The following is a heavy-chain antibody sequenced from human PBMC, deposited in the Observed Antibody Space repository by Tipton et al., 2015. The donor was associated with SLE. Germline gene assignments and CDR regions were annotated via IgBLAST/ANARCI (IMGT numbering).Heavy chain of an antibody. CDR1: GFTFSSYA. Sequence: AVSGFTFSSYAMSWVRQAPGKGLEWVSSISGSGGNTYYADSVKGRFTISRDNSKNTLYLQMNSLRAEDTAVYYCAKSFLYSSSSYYFDYWGQGTLVTVSS. CDR2: ISGSGGNT. D-gene: IGHD6-6*01. V-gene: IGHV3-23*01. J-gene: IGHJ4*02. CDR3: AKSFLYSSSSYYFDY.